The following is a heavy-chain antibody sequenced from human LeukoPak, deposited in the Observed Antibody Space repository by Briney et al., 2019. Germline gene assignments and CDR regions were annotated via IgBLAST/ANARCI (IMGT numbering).Heavy chain of an antibody. J-gene: IGHJ5*02. CDR2: IYYSGST. CDR1: GGSISSGGYY. Sequence: PSETLSLTCTVSGGSISSGGYYWSWIRQHPGKGLEWIGYIYYSGSTYYNPSLKSRVTISVDRSKNQFSLKLSSVTAADTAVYYCARTMLVGATEFDPWGQGTLVTVSS. V-gene: IGHV4-31*03. CDR3: ARTMLVGATEFDP. D-gene: IGHD1-26*01.